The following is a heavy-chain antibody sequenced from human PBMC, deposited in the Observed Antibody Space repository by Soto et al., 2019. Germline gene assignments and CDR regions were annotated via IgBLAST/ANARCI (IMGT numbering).Heavy chain of an antibody. Sequence: SETLSLTCTVSGGSITSGGFYWTWIRHHPGKGLEWMGDIYNTGRTYYNPSLKTRVSISLDTSRNQFALRLTSVTAADTAVYYCERDSHDSADSGPVPSGYGMDVWGQGTTVTVSS. D-gene: IGHD4-17*01. J-gene: IGHJ6*02. CDR1: GGSITSGGFY. V-gene: IGHV4-31*03. CDR2: IYNTGRT. CDR3: ERDSHDSADSGPVPSGYGMDV.